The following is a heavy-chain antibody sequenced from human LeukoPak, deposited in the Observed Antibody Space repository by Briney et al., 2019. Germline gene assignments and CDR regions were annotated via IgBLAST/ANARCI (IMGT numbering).Heavy chain of an antibody. Sequence: SVKVSCKASGGTFSSYAISWVRQAPGQGLEWMGGIIPIFGTANYAQKFQGRVTITADESTSTAYMELSSLRSEDTAVYYCARGPPGYSSGWNIFDYWGQGTLVTVSS. CDR3: ARGPPGYSSGWNIFDY. J-gene: IGHJ4*02. CDR2: IIPIFGTA. D-gene: IGHD6-19*01. V-gene: IGHV1-69*13. CDR1: GGTFSSYA.